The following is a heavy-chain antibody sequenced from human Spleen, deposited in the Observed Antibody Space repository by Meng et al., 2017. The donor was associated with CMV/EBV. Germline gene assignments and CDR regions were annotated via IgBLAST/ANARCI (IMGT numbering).Heavy chain of an antibody. V-gene: IGHV4-30-4*08. J-gene: IGHJ4*02. CDR2: IYYSGSN. Sequence: QVQLQESGPGLVKPSQTLSLTCTVSGCSISSGSYYGSWIRQPPGKGLEWIGYIYYSGSNYYNPSLKSRVTISVDTSKNQFSLKLSSVTAADTAVYYCARGGPLVNAPGFDYWGQGTLVTVSS. CDR3: ARGGPLVNAPGFDY. D-gene: IGHD2-15*01. CDR1: GCSISSGSYY.